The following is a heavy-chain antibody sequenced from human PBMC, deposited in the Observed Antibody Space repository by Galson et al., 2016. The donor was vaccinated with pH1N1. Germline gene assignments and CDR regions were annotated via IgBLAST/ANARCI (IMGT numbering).Heavy chain of an antibody. Sequence: SLRLSCAASGFTVSTNYMSWVRQAPGKGLEWVSLIYTGGSTYYADSVKGRFTISRDNSKNTLYLQMNSLRADDTAVYYCVRGLRGYSFTWGRGTLVTVSS. CDR3: VRGLRGYSFT. J-gene: IGHJ4*02. CDR2: IYTGGST. D-gene: IGHD5-18*01. V-gene: IGHV3-53*01. CDR1: GFTVSTNY.